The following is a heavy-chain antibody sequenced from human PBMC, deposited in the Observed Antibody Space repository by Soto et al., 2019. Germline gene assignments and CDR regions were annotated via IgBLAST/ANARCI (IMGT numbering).Heavy chain of an antibody. CDR2: IIPIFGTA. CDR3: AREASGCLIVGATCWFDP. Sequence: QVQLVQSGAEVKKPGSSVKVSCKASGGTFSSYAISWVRQAPGQGLEWMGGIIPIFGTANYAQKFQGRVTITADESTSTAYMELSSLRSEDTAVYYWAREASGCLIVGATCWFDPWGQGTLVAVSS. V-gene: IGHV1-69*01. D-gene: IGHD1-26*01. J-gene: IGHJ5*02. CDR1: GGTFSSYA.